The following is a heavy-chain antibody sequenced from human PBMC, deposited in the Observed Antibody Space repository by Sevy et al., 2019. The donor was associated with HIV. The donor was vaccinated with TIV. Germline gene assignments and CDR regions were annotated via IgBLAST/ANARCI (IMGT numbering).Heavy chain of an antibody. CDR3: ERGLGSSSDAFDI. V-gene: IGHV3-11*01. J-gene: IGHJ3*02. CDR1: GFTFSDYY. CDR2: ISGSGATI. Sequence: GGSLRLSCAASGFTFSDYYMSWIRQGPEKGLEWISYISGSGATIFYADSKKGRFTISRDKAKNSLFLQINSLKAEDTAVYYCERGLGSSSDAFDIWGQGTMVTVSS. D-gene: IGHD2-15*01.